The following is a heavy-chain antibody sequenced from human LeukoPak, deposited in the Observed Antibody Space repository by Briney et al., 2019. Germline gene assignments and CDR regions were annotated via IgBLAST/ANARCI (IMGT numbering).Heavy chain of an antibody. D-gene: IGHD6-13*01. V-gene: IGHV4-38-2*02. CDR1: GYSISSGYY. Sequence: SETLSLTCTVSGYSISSGYYWGWIRQPPGKGLEWIGSIYHSGSTYYNPSLKSRVTISVDTSKNQFSLKLSSVTAADTAVYYCARVEAAAGTFGYWGQGTLVTVSS. CDR2: IYHSGST. CDR3: ARVEAAAGTFGY. J-gene: IGHJ4*02.